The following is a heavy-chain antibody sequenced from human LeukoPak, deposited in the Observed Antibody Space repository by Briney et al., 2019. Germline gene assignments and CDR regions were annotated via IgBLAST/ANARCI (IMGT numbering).Heavy chain of an antibody. CDR2: IIPIFGTA. D-gene: IGHD6-13*01. CDR1: GGTFSSYA. Sequence: SVKVSCKASGGTFSSYAISWVRQAPGQGLEWMGGIIPIFGTANYAQKFQGRVTITADKSTSTAYMELSSLRSEDTAVYYCARGGSRAAATTRYYFDYWGQGTLVTVSS. CDR3: ARGGSRAAATTRYYFDY. V-gene: IGHV1-69*06. J-gene: IGHJ4*02.